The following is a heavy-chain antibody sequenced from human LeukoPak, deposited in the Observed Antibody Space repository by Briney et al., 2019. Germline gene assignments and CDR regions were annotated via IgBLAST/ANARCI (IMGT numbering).Heavy chain of an antibody. V-gene: IGHV3-21*01. Sequence: GGSLRLSCAASGFTVSSNYMSWVRQAPGKGLQWVSSISSSSSYIYYADSVKGRFTISRDNAKNSLYLQMSSLRAEDTAVYYCARDSLHPSSLHYYFDYWGQGTLVTASS. CDR2: ISSSSSYI. J-gene: IGHJ4*02. CDR1: GFTVSSNY. D-gene: IGHD6-6*01. CDR3: ARDSLHPSSLHYYFDY.